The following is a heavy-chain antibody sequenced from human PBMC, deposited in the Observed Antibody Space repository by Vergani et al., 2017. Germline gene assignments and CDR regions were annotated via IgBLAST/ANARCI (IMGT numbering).Heavy chain of an antibody. J-gene: IGHJ4*02. CDR3: ARALKAPHLYIAALFDY. V-gene: IGHV4-31*03. CDR2: IYYSGST. Sequence: QVQLQESGPGLVKPSQTLSLTCTVSGGSISSGGYYWSWIRQHPGKGLEWIGYIYYSGSTYYNPSLKSRVTISVDTSKNQFSLKLSSVTAADTAVYYCARALKAPHLYIAALFDYWGQGTLVTVSS. CDR1: GGSISSGGYY. D-gene: IGHD6-6*01.